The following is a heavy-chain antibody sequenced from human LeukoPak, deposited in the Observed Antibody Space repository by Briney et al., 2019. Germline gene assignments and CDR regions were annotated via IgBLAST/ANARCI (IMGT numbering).Heavy chain of an antibody. CDR1: GFTFSDYY. D-gene: IGHD2-15*01. J-gene: IGHJ6*02. CDR2: ISSSSSYT. CDR3: ARVSCSGGSCYPYSYYDMDV. Sequence: GGSLRLSCAASGFTFSDYYMSWIRQAPGKGLEWVSYISSSSSYTNYADSVKGRFTISRDNAKNTLYLQMNSLRAEDTAVYYCARVSCSGGSCYPYSYYDMDVWGQGTTVTVSS. V-gene: IGHV3-11*06.